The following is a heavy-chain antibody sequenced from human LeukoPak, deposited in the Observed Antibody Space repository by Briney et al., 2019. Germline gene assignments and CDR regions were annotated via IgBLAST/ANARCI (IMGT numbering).Heavy chain of an antibody. J-gene: IGHJ3*02. Sequence: PGGSLRLSCAASGFTFSNYPMSWVRQAPGKGLEWVSYISSSGSPTYYADSVKGRFTISRDNAKNSLYLQMNSLRAEDTAVYYCARDLGDYVGYDAFDIWGQGTMVTVSS. V-gene: IGHV3-48*03. CDR1: GFTFSNYP. CDR3: ARDLGDYVGYDAFDI. D-gene: IGHD4-17*01. CDR2: ISSSGSPT.